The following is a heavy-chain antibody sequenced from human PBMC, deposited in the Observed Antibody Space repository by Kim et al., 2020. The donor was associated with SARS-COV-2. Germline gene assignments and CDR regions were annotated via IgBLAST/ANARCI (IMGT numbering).Heavy chain of an antibody. J-gene: IGHJ2*01. V-gene: IGHV4-59*01. CDR3: ARVSVTPYYWYFDL. CDR1: GGSISSYY. Sequence: SETLSLTCTVSGGSISSYYWSWIRQPPGKGLEWIGYIYYSGSTNYNPSLKSRVTISVDTSKNQFSLKLSSVTAADTAVYYCARVSVTPYYWYFDLWGRGTLVTVSS. CDR2: IYYSGST. D-gene: IGHD4-4*01.